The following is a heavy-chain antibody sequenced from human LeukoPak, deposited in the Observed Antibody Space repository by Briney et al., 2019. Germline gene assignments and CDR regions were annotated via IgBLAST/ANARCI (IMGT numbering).Heavy chain of an antibody. J-gene: IGHJ3*02. CDR1: GFTFSDYY. CDR3: AGYSSGWFGAFHI. D-gene: IGHD6-19*01. V-gene: IGHV3-11*04. CDR2: ISSSGGTI. Sequence: KPGGSLRHSCAASGFTFSDYYMNWIRQAPGKGLESISYISSSGGTIYYADSVKGRFTISRDNAKNSLYLQMNSLRAEDTAVYYCAGYSSGWFGAFHIWGQGTMVTVSS.